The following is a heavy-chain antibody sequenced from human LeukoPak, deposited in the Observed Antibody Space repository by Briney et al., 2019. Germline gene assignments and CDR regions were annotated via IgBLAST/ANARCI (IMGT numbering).Heavy chain of an antibody. D-gene: IGHD3-10*01. J-gene: IGHJ3*02. Sequence: GGSLRLSCAASGFTFSNYWMHWVRQAPRQGLVWVSRINNDGRSTTYGDSVKGRFIIPRDNAKNTLYLQMSSLRADDTAVYYCVRGSSGPDMWGQGTMVTVSS. CDR1: GFTFSNYW. CDR2: INNDGRST. CDR3: VRGSSGPDM. V-gene: IGHV3-74*01.